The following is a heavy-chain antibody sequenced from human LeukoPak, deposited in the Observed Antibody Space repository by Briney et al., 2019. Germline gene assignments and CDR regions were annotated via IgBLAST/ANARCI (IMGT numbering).Heavy chain of an antibody. CDR2: ISSSGSTI. CDR3: AREGQYYYDSSGYYPFFDY. V-gene: IGHV3-11*04. Sequence: PGGSLRLSCAASGFTFSDYYMSWIRQAPGKGLEWVSYISSSGSTIYYADSVKGRFTIPRDNAKNTLYLQMNSLRAEDTAVYYCAREGQYYYDSSGYYPFFDYWGQGTLVTVSS. J-gene: IGHJ4*02. D-gene: IGHD3-22*01. CDR1: GFTFSDYY.